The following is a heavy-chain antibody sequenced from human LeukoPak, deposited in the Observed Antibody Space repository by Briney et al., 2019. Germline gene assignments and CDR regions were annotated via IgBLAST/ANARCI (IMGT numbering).Heavy chain of an antibody. CDR1: GYSISSGYY. V-gene: IGHV4-38-2*02. Sequence: SETLSLTCTVSGYSISSGYYWGWIRQPPGKGLEWIGGIYHSGNTYYNPSLGSRVTMSVDTSKNQFSLNLKSVTAADTAVYYCARERGDNYESSGYKDYWGQGTPVTVSS. D-gene: IGHD3-22*01. CDR3: ARERGDNYESSGYKDY. CDR2: IYHSGNT. J-gene: IGHJ4*02.